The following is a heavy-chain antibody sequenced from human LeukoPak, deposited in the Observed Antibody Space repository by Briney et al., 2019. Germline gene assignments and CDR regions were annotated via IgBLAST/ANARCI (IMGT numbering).Heavy chain of an antibody. CDR3: ARAEIFKTYYYDSSGYYHFDY. V-gene: IGHV4-59*01. J-gene: IGHJ4*02. CDR2: FYYNGTT. CDR1: GASISSYY. Sequence: PSETLSLTCTVSGASISSYYWSWIRQPPGRGLEWIGNFYYNGTTKYNPSLRSRVTISVDTSKNQFSLKLTSVTAADTAVYYCARAEIFKTYYYDSSGYYHFDYWGQGTLVTVSS. D-gene: IGHD3-22*01.